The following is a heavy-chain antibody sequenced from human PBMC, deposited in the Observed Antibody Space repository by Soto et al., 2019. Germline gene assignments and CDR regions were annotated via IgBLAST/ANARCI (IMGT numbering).Heavy chain of an antibody. CDR1: GFTFSSYS. Sequence: EVQLVESGGGLVKPGGSLRLSCAASGFTFSSYSMNWVRQAPGKGLEWVSSISSSSSYIYYADSVKGRFTISRDNAKNSLYLQMNSLRAEDTAVYYCARLGGMVVAATKLWFDPWGQGTLVTVSS. J-gene: IGHJ5*02. CDR2: ISSSSSYI. V-gene: IGHV3-21*01. D-gene: IGHD2-15*01. CDR3: ARLGGMVVAATKLWFDP.